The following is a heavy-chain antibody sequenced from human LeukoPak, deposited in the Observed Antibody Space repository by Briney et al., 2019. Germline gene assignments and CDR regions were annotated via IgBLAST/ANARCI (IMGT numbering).Heavy chain of an antibody. Sequence: SETLSLTCTVSGGSISSANYYWSWIRQPAGKGLEWIGRIYTSGITNYNPSLKNRVTISVDTSKNQFSLNLNSVTAADTAVYYCARDTKNWGQGILVTVSS. CDR1: GGSISSANYY. CDR3: ARDTKN. J-gene: IGHJ4*02. D-gene: IGHD1-1*01. V-gene: IGHV4-61*02. CDR2: IYTSGIT.